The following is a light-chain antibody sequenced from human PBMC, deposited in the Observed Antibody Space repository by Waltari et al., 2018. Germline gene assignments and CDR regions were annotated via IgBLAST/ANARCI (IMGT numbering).Light chain of an antibody. V-gene: IGLV2-11*01. CDR1: SSDVGALTY. CDR3: CSYAGSYTWV. CDR2: DVS. Sequence: QSALTQPPSVSGSSGQSVTTSCTGTSSDVGALTYASWYQQHPGKAPKLMIYDVSKRPSGVPDRFSGSKSGNTASLTISGLQAEDEADYYCCSYAGSYTWVFGGGTKLTVL. J-gene: IGLJ3*02.